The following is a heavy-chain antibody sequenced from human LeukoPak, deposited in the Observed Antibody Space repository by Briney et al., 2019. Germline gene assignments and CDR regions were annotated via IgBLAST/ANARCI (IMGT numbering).Heavy chain of an antibody. J-gene: IGHJ4*02. Sequence: PGGSLRLSCAAAAFTFSSYAMSWVRQAPGKGLEWFSAISGSGGSTYYADSVKGRFTISRDNSKNTLYLQMNSLRAEDTAVYYCAKAAPPGFLPPFDYWGQGTLVTVSS. D-gene: IGHD3-10*01. CDR3: AKAAPPGFLPPFDY. CDR1: AFTFSSYA. V-gene: IGHV3-23*01. CDR2: ISGSGGST.